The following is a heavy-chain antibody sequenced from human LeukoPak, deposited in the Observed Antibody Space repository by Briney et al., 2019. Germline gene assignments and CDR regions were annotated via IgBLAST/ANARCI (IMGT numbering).Heavy chain of an antibody. Sequence: ASVTVSCKASGYTFTGYYMHWVRQAPGQGLEWMGWINPNSGGTNYAQKFQGRVTMTRDTSISTAYMELSRLRSDDTAVYYCARAMIVVVLEAFDIWGQGTMVTVSS. CDR1: GYTFTGYY. J-gene: IGHJ3*02. CDR3: ARAMIVVVLEAFDI. CDR2: INPNSGGT. V-gene: IGHV1-2*02. D-gene: IGHD3-22*01.